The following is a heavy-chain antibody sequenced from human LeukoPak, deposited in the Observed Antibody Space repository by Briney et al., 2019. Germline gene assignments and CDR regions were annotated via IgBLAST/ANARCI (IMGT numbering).Heavy chain of an antibody. J-gene: IGHJ5*02. CDR1: GFTFSSYA. V-gene: IGHV3-23*01. CDR2: ISGSGGST. D-gene: IGHD6-19*01. Sequence: GGSLRLSCAASGFTFSSYAMNWVRQAPGKGLERVSAISGSGGSTYYADSVKGRFTISRDNSKNTLYLQMNSLRAEDTAVYYCANTGIAVAGALNWFDPWGQGTLVTVSS. CDR3: ANTGIAVAGALNWFDP.